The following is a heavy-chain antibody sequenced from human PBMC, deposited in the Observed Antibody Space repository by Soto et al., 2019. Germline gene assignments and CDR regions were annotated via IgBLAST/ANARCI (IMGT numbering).Heavy chain of an antibody. J-gene: IGHJ5*02. V-gene: IGHV4-4*07. D-gene: IGHD5-18*01. CDR1: GGSISGYY. Sequence: SETLSLTCIVSGGSISGYYWSRLRQPAGKELEWLGRMYSDGTTNYNPSLKGRGTMSVDTSKKQMSLKLTSVTAADTAMYYCARDRGYGSGSFGSWGRGVLVTVSS. CDR3: ARDRGYGSGSFGS. CDR2: MYSDGTT.